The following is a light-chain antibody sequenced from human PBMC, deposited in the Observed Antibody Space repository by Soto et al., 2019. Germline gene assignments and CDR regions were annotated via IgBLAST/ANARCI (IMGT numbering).Light chain of an antibody. Sequence: QSVLTQPASVSRSPGQSITISCTGTISNVGSYNLVSWYQQHPGKAPKLIIYEVNKRPSGVSNRFSGSKSGNTASLTISGLQTEYEADYYCYSYEGGRVFGGGTKLTVL. CDR2: EVN. CDR3: YSYEGGRV. V-gene: IGLV2-23*02. J-gene: IGLJ3*02. CDR1: ISNVGSYNL.